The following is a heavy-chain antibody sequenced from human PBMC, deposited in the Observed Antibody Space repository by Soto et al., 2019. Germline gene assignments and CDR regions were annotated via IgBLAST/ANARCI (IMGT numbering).Heavy chain of an antibody. CDR2: IDPSDSYT. Sequence: PGESLKISCKGSGYSFTSYWISWVRQMPGKGLEWMGRIDPSDSYTNYSPSFQGHVTISADKSISTAYLQWSSLKASDTAMYYCARRVTAVAGKDYGMDVWGQGTTVTVSS. V-gene: IGHV5-10-1*01. CDR3: ARRVTAVAGKDYGMDV. J-gene: IGHJ6*02. CDR1: GYSFTSYW. D-gene: IGHD6-19*01.